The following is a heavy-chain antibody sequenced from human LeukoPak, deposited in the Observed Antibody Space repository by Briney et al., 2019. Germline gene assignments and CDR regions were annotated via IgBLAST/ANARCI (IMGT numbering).Heavy chain of an antibody. CDR2: ISSSGSYI. CDR3: ASDIIAGTGIDY. CDR1: GFTFSSYS. J-gene: IGHJ4*02. D-gene: IGHD6-13*01. Sequence: GGSLRLSCAASGFTFSSYSMNWVRQAPGKGLEWVSSISSSGSYIYYADSVKGRFTISRDNAKNSLYLQMNSLRAEDTALYYCASDIIAGTGIDYWGQGTLVTVSS. V-gene: IGHV3-21*01.